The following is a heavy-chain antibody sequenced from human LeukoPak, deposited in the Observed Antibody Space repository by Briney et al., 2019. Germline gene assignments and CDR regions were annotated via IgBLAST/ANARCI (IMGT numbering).Heavy chain of an antibody. CDR2: IIPIFGTA. V-gene: IGHV1-69*13. CDR3: ARSGEVLEWLLYFDY. Sequence: GASVKVSCTASGGTFSSYAISWVRQAPGQGLEWMGGIIPIFGTANYAQKFQGRVTITADESTSTAYMELSSLRSEDTAVYYCARSGEVLEWLLYFDYWGQGTLVTVSS. J-gene: IGHJ4*02. CDR1: GGTFSSYA. D-gene: IGHD3-3*01.